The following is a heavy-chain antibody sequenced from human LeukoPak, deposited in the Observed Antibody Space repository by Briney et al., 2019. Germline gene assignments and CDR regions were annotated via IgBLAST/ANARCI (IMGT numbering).Heavy chain of an antibody. Sequence: SETLSLTCTVSGGSISSHYWSWIRQPPGKGLGWIGYIYYSGSTNYNPSLKSRVTISVDTSKNQFSLKLSSATAADTAVYYCARGASDQLRFLEWFPPKYFDYWGQGTLVTVSS. CDR2: IYYSGST. CDR3: ARGASDQLRFLEWFPPKYFDY. J-gene: IGHJ4*02. V-gene: IGHV4-59*11. D-gene: IGHD3-3*01. CDR1: GGSISSHY.